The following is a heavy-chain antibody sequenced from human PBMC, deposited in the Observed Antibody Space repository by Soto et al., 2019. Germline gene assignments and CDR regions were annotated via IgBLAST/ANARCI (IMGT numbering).Heavy chain of an antibody. CDR1: GFTFSSYS. CDR3: ARAGIAVAGHFDY. J-gene: IGHJ4*02. D-gene: IGHD6-19*01. CDR2: IWYDGSNK. Sequence: QVQLVESGGGVVQPGRSLRLSCAASGFTFSSYSMHWVRQAPGKGLEWVAVIWYDGSNKYYADSVKGRFTISRDNSKNTLYLQMNSLRAEDTAVYYCARAGIAVAGHFDYWGQGTLVTVSS. V-gene: IGHV3-33*01.